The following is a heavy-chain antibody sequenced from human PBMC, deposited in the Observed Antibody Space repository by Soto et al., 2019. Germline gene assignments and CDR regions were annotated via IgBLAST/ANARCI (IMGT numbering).Heavy chain of an antibody. CDR2: TYYRSKWYN. Sequence: SPTLSLTCAISGDSVSSNSAAWNWIRQSPSRGLEWLGRTYYRSKWYNDYAVSVKSRITINPDTSKNQFSLQLNSVTPEDTAVYYCARVRRIAAADSYYYYYGMDVWGQGTTVTVSS. CDR3: ARVRRIAAADSYYYYYGMDV. D-gene: IGHD6-13*01. V-gene: IGHV6-1*01. J-gene: IGHJ6*02. CDR1: GDSVSSNSAA.